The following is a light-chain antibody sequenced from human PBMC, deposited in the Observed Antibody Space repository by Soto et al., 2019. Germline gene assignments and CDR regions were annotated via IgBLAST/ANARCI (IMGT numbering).Light chain of an antibody. CDR1: QSDISSN. J-gene: IGKJ5*01. CDR3: QQYGSSGT. CDR2: GAS. V-gene: IGKV3-20*01. Sequence: EIVLTQSPGTLSLSPGERATLSCRSSQSDISSNLAWYHKKPGQAPRLLIYGASNRATGIPDRFSGSGSGTDFTLTISRLEPEDFAVYYCQQYGSSGTFGQGTRLEIK.